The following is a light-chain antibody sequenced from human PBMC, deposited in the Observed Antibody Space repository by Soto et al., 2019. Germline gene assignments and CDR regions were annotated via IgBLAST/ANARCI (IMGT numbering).Light chain of an antibody. CDR3: QQYGSS. V-gene: IGKV3-20*01. Sequence: TVLTQSPGTLSLSPGERATLSCRASQSVSSSYLAWYQQKPGQAPRLLIYGASSRATGIPDRFSGSGSGTDFTLTISRLEPEDFAVYYCQQYGSSFGQGTKVDIK. CDR1: QSVSSSY. J-gene: IGKJ1*01. CDR2: GAS.